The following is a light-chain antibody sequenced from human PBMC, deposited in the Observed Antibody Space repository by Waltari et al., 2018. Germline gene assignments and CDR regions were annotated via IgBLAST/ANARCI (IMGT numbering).Light chain of an antibody. Sequence: QSALTQPASVSGSPGQAIIISCTGSGNDIGGNDYISWYQQATGKAPRLIIYDVYNRPSWIAKRFSGSKSYNTASLTSSGLQAEDDSIVYCSSYTSCSVVFGGGTKVPVL. V-gene: IGLV2-14*03. CDR1: GNDIGGNDY. J-gene: IGLJ2*01. CDR2: DVY. CDR3: SSYTSCSVV.